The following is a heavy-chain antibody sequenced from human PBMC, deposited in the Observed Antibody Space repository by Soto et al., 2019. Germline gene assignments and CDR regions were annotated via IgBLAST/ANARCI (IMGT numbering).Heavy chain of an antibody. CDR2: IVVGSGNT. CDR3: AADQGHRRFYGRQGWFDP. V-gene: IGHV1-58*01. J-gene: IGHJ5*02. D-gene: IGHD3-3*01. Sequence: QMQLVQSGPEVKKPGTSVKVSCKASGFTFTSSAVQWVRQARGQRLEWIGWIVVGSGNTNYAQKFQERVTITRDMSTSTAYMELSSLRSEDTAVYYCAADQGHRRFYGRQGWFDPWGQGTLVTVSS. CDR1: GFTFTSSA.